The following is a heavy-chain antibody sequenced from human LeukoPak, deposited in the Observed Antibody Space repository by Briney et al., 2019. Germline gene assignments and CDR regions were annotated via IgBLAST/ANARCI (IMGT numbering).Heavy chain of an antibody. CDR2: MYPGDSDT. Sequence: GESLKIFCKGSGYSFTSYWIGWVRPMPGKGLEWMGIMYPGDSDTRYSRSFQGQVTISADKSISTAYLQWSSLKASDTAMYYCFGGPRGYYFDYWGQGTLVTVSS. V-gene: IGHV5-51*01. CDR1: GYSFTSYW. D-gene: IGHD3-16*01. J-gene: IGHJ4*02. CDR3: FGGPRGYYFDY.